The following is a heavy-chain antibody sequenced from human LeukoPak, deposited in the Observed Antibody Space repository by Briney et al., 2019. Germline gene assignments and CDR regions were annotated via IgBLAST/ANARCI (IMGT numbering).Heavy chain of an antibody. CDR2: IDSSGST. CDR3: ARDAYGGNGY. Sequence: SETLSLTCTVSGGSISSYYWSWIRQPAGKGLEWIGRIDSSGSTNYNPSLESRVTMSVDTSNNQFSLKLTSVTAADTAMYYCARDAYGGNGYWGQGTLVTVSS. D-gene: IGHD2-21*01. J-gene: IGHJ4*02. V-gene: IGHV4-4*07. CDR1: GGSISSYY.